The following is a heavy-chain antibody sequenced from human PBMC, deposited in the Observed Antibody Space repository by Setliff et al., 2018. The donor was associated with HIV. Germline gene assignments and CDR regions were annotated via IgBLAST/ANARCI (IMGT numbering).Heavy chain of an antibody. V-gene: IGHV3-74*01. Sequence: GGSLRLSCAASGFTFRSYWMYWVRQPPGKGLVWVSRINIDGGSTNYADSVKGRFTISVDNAKNTLYLQMNSLRAEDTAVYYCAKPLTRWGVSPYHYAVDVWGQGTTVTVSS. CDR3: AKPLTRWGVSPYHYAVDV. D-gene: IGHD3-16*01. J-gene: IGHJ6*02. CDR2: INIDGGST. CDR1: GFTFRSYW.